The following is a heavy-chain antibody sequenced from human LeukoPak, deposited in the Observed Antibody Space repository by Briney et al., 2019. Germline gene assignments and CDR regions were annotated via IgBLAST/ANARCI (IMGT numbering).Heavy chain of an antibody. D-gene: IGHD6-6*01. J-gene: IGHJ4*02. CDR2: IYHSGST. Sequence: PSETLSLTCAVSGGSISSSNWWSWVRQPPGKGLEWIGEIYHSGSTNYNPSLKSRVTISVDKSKNQFSLKLSSVTAADTAVYYCAKTSIAARPLDYWGQGTLVTVSS. V-gene: IGHV4-4*02. CDR3: AKTSIAARPLDY. CDR1: GGSISSSNW.